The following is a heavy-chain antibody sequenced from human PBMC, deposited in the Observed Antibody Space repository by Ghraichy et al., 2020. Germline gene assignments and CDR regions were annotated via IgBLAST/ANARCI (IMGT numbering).Heavy chain of an antibody. CDR3: VKRGDGGRYYVDY. D-gene: IGHD1-26*01. J-gene: IGHJ4*02. CDR1: GFTFSTHA. V-gene: IGHV3-23*01. CDR2: ISGSGGTT. Sequence: GGSLRLSCAAFGFTFSTHAMTWVRQAPGRGLEWVSTISGSGGTTYYADSVKGRFTIARDNSKNTLFLQMNSLRVDDTAVYYCVKRGDGGRYYVDYWGQGTSVTVSS.